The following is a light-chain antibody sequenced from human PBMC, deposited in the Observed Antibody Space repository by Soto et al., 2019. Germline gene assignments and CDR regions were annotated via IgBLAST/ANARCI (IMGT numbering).Light chain of an antibody. CDR2: GAS. CDR1: QDISTL. CDR3: QQADRFPLT. J-gene: IGKJ4*01. V-gene: IGKV1D-12*01. Sequence: DIQMTQSPSSVSASIGDTVTITCRASQDISTLLAWYQQKPGKAPKLLIYGASTLESGLPSRFSGRGSGTDFTLTISSLQPEDFATYFCQQADRFPLTFGGGTKVEIK.